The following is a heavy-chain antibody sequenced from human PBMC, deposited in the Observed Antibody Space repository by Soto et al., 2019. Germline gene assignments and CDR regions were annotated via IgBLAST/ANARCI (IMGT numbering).Heavy chain of an antibody. Sequence: QVQLVESGGGVVQPGRSLRLSCAASGFTFSSYAMHWVRQAPGKGLEWVAVISYDGSNKYYADSVKGRFNISRDNSKNTMYLQMNSLRAEDTAVYYCAREIPNPGPMPPGGMAVWGQETTITVSS. V-gene: IGHV3-30-3*01. D-gene: IGHD2-2*01. CDR2: ISYDGSNK. J-gene: IGHJ6*02. CDR1: GFTFSSYA. CDR3: AREIPNPGPMPPGGMAV.